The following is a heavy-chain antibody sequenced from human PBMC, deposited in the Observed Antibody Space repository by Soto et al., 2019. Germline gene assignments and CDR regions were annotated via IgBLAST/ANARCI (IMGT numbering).Heavy chain of an antibody. V-gene: IGHV3-23*01. D-gene: IGHD2-15*01. CDR1: GFTFDTYA. CDR3: AKLECSGGSCYSGRLVDSFYYYMDV. Sequence: EVQLLESGGGLVQPGGSLRLSCAASGFTFDTYAMSWVRQAPGKGLEWVSAISGSGAKTYYADSVKGRFTISRDNSKNSLYLQMNRLRAEDTAVYHCAKLECSGGSCYSGRLVDSFYYYMDVCGKGTTVTVSS. J-gene: IGHJ6*03. CDR2: ISGSGAKT.